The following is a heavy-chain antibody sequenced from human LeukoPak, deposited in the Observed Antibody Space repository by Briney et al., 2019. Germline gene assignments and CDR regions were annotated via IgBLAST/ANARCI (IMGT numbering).Heavy chain of an antibody. CDR1: GFTFSSYG. D-gene: IGHD3-22*01. J-gene: IGHJ1*01. CDR3: XXDXXXAYYDSSGPXFQH. Sequence: GRSLRLSCAASGFTFSSYGMHWVRQAPGKGLEWVAVIWYDGSNKYYADSVKGRFTISRDNSKNTLYLQMNSLRAEDTAVYYCXXDXXXAYYDSSGPXFQHWGQGTLVTVSS. CDR2: IWYDGSNK. V-gene: IGHV3-33*06.